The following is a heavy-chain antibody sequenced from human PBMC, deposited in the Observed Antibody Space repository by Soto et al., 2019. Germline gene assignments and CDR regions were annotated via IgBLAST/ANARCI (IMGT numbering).Heavy chain of an antibody. V-gene: IGHV1-18*01. CDR1: GYTFTSYG. J-gene: IGHJ4*02. Sequence: GAPVKVSCKAFGYTFTSYGISWVRQAPGQGLEWMGWISAYKGKTNYAQKLQGRVTMTTDTSTSTAYMDLRSLRSDDTAVYYCARVTKAGTGFDYWGQGTLVTVSS. CDR2: ISAYKGKT. D-gene: IGHD1-1*01. CDR3: ARVTKAGTGFDY.